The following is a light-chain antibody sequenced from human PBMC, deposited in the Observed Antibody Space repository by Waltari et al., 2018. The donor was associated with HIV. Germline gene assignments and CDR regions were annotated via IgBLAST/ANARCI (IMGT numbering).Light chain of an antibody. J-gene: IGLJ2*01. Sequence: SYDLTQPSSVSVSPGQTARITCSGDNLPAKYARWFQQRPGQAPVLLIYKNTERPSWISERFSGPSSGTTVTLTITGAQVEDEADYYCYSTSDDNVVFGGGTKLMVL. CDR1: NLPAKY. CDR2: KNT. CDR3: YSTSDDNVV. V-gene: IGLV3-27*01.